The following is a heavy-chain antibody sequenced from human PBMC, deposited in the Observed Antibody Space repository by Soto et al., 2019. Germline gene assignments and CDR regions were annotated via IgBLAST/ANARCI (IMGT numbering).Heavy chain of an antibody. V-gene: IGHV3-23*01. CDR2: ISGSGGST. Sequence: GGSLRLSCAASGFTFSSYAMSWVRQAPGKGLEWVSAISGSGGSTYYADSVKGRFTISRDNSKNTLYLQMNSLRAEDTAVYYCAKDKRAIRYPGEQLVPNWFDPWGQGTLVTVSS. CDR3: AKDKRAIRYPGEQLVPNWFDP. D-gene: IGHD6-13*01. J-gene: IGHJ5*02. CDR1: GFTFSSYA.